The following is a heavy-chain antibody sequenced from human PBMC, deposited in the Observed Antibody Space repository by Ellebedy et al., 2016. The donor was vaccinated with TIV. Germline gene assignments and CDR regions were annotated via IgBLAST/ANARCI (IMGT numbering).Heavy chain of an antibody. Sequence: ASVKVSCKASGYTFTSYGISWVRQAPGQGLEWMGWINAGNGNTKYSQKFQGRVTITRDTSASTAYMELSSLRSEDTAVYYCARGVGKQWLGEFDYWGQGTLVTVSS. D-gene: IGHD6-19*01. CDR1: GYTFTSYG. CDR2: INAGNGNT. V-gene: IGHV1-3*01. J-gene: IGHJ4*02. CDR3: ARGVGKQWLGEFDY.